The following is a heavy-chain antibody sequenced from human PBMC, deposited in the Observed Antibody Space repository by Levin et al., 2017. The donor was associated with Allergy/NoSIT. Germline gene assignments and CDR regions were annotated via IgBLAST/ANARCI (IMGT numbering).Heavy chain of an antibody. D-gene: IGHD3-3*01. J-gene: IGHJ4*02. CDR2: ISSTGSTI. CDR3: ARQLGNFWSGYNYFDY. V-gene: IGHV3-48*03. CDR1: GFPFSSSE. Sequence: SLKISCAASGFPFSSSEMNWVRRAPGKGLEWVSYISSTGSTIYSADSVKGRFTISRDNAKNSLYLHMNSLRAEDTAVYYCARQLGNFWSGYNYFDYWGQRTLVTVSS.